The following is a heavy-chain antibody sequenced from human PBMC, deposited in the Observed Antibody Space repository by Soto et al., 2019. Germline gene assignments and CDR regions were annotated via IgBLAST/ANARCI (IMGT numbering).Heavy chain of an antibody. CDR2: IYYSGTT. V-gene: IGHV4-39*02. D-gene: IGHD3-9*01. Sequence: SETLSLTCTVSGGSISSSSYYWGWIRQPPGKGLESIGTIYYSGTTYYNPSLKSRVTISVDTSNNHLSLKLSSVTAADTAFYYCARLTAYYDFLTGYWPHWGQGTLVTVSS. CDR3: ARLTAYYDFLTGYWPH. CDR1: GGSISSSSYY. J-gene: IGHJ4*02.